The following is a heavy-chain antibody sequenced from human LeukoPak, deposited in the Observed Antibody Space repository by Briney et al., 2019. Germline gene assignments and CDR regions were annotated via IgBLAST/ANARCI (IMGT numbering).Heavy chain of an antibody. Sequence: SETLSLTCAVYGGSFSGYYWSWIRQPPGKGLEWIGEINHSGSTNYNPSLKSRVTISVDTSKNQFSLKLSSVTAADTAVYYCARGNYYYGRPFDYWGQGTLVTVSS. CDR1: GGSFSGYY. V-gene: IGHV4-34*01. D-gene: IGHD3-10*01. CDR3: ARGNYYYGRPFDY. CDR2: INHSGST. J-gene: IGHJ4*02.